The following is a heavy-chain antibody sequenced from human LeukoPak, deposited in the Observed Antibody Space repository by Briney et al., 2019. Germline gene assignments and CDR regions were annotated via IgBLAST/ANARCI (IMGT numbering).Heavy chain of an antibody. D-gene: IGHD5-12*01. V-gene: IGHV4-31*03. CDR1: GGSISSGGNY. CDR3: ARVDPTNGYSGYYFDY. J-gene: IGHJ4*02. Sequence: SETLSLTCTVSGGSISSGGNYWSWIRQYSGKGLEWIGYIYYSGSTYYNPSLKSRVTISVDTSKNQFSLKLSSVTAADTAVYYCARVDPTNGYSGYYFDYWGRGTLVTVSS. CDR2: IYYSGST.